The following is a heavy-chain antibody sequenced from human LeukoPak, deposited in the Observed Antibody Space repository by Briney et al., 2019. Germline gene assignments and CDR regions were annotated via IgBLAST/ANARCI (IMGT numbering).Heavy chain of an antibody. Sequence: PGGSLRLSCAASGFTFSSYSMNRVRQAPGKGLDWISYISSGSRTIYYADSVKGRFTISRDDAKNSLYLQMNSLRDEDTAVYYCARLEYYYVSGNYYKLFDYWGQGTLVTVCS. CDR3: ARLEYYYVSGNYYKLFDY. D-gene: IGHD3-10*01. J-gene: IGHJ4*02. CDR1: GFTFSSYS. V-gene: IGHV3-48*02. CDR2: ISSGSRTI.